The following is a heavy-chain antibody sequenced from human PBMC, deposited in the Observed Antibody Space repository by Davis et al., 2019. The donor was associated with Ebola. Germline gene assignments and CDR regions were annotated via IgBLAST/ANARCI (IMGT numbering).Heavy chain of an antibody. CDR2: ISYDGSNK. CDR3: ARKSGPDY. D-gene: IGHD1-1*01. Sequence: GESLKISCTASGFTFSRSAMSWVRQAPGKGLEWVAVISYDGSNKYYADSVKGRFTIYRDNSKNTLYLQMNSLRAEDTAVYYCARKSGPDYWGQGTLVTVSS. CDR1: GFTFSRSA. J-gene: IGHJ4*02. V-gene: IGHV3-30*19.